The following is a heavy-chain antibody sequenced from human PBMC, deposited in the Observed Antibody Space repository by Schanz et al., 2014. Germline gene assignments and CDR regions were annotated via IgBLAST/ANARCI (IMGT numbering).Heavy chain of an antibody. V-gene: IGHV1-69*09. D-gene: IGHD3-22*01. J-gene: IGHJ4*02. CDR3: ARSNYYDNSDYYNSFDY. Sequence: QVQLLQSGAEVKKPGASMKVSCKASGYTFTTYYMLWVRQAPGQGLEWMGRIIPILGIANYAQKFQGRVTNTADKSTSTAYMDLSSLRPEDTAVYYCARSNYYDNSDYYNSFDYWGQGTLVNVSS. CDR2: IIPILGIA. CDR1: GYTFTTYY.